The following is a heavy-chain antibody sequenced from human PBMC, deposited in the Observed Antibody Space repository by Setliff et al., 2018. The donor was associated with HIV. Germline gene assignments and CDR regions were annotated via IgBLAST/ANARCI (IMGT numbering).Heavy chain of an antibody. J-gene: IGHJ4*02. V-gene: IGHV3-49*04. CDR2: IRSKAFGGTT. D-gene: IGHD5-12*01. Sequence: PGGSLRLSCTASGFTFGDYAMSWVRQAPGKGLEWVGLIRSKAFGGTTEYAASVKGRFTISRDDSKNIAYLQMNSLKPEDTAVYYCTTYSGYTDGPIEKYFDYWGRGTPVTVSS. CDR1: GFTFGDYA. CDR3: TTYSGYTDGPIEKYFDY.